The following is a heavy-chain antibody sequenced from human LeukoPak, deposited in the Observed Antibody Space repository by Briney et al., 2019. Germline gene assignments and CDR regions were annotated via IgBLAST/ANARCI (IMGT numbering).Heavy chain of an antibody. V-gene: IGHV4-4*07. CDR2: IYTSGST. CDR3: ARDDYYDSSGYYDYYYMDV. Sequence: SSETLSLTCTVSGGSINSYYWSWIRQPAGKGLEWIGRIYTSGSTNYNPSLKSRVTMSVDTSKNQFSLKLSSVTAADTAVYYCARDDYYDSSGYYDYYYMDVWGKGTTVTVSS. CDR1: GGSINSYY. J-gene: IGHJ6*03. D-gene: IGHD3-22*01.